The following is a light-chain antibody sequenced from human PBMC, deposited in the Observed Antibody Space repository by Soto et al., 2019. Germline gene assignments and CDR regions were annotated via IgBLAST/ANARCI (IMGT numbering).Light chain of an antibody. CDR1: QVISTW. Sequence: DIQMTQSPSSVSASAGDRVTITCRASQVISTWLAWYQQKPGQAHKLLIYAASVLESGVPSRFSGSGSGTDFTLTIRSVQPEDFATYRCQQANSFPITFGQGTRLEIK. CDR2: AAS. V-gene: IGKV1-12*01. CDR3: QQANSFPIT. J-gene: IGKJ5*01.